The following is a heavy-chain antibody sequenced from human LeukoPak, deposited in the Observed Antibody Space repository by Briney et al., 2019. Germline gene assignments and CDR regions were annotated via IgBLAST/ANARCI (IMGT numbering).Heavy chain of an antibody. V-gene: IGHV3-30*03. D-gene: IGHD2-15*01. CDR1: GFTFSSYS. J-gene: IGHJ4*02. CDR3: ARGRLTGYCSVGSCYPLDY. Sequence: GGSLRLSCAASGFTFSSYSMNWVRQAPGKGLEWVAAILYDGSKTYYAGSVKGRFTISRDNPMNTVSLQMNSLTAEDTAVYYCARGRLTGYCSVGSCYPLDYWGQGTLVTVSS. CDR2: ILYDGSKT.